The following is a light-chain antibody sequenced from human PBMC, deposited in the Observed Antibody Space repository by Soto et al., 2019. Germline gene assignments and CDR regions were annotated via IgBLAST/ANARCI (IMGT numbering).Light chain of an antibody. CDR1: QSIGRY. CDR3: QQSYSITLT. V-gene: IGKV1-39*01. J-gene: IGKJ4*01. Sequence: DIQMTQSPSSLSASVGDRVTVTCRASQSIGRYLNWFHQKPGKATRLLIYAASTLQTRVPLRLSGSGSGTEFTLTISSLQHEDVATYYCQQSYSITLTFGGGTKVDIX. CDR2: AAS.